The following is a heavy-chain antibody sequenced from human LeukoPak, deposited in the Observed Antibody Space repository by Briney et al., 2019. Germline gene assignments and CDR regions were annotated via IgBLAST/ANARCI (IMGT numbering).Heavy chain of an antibody. CDR3: ARQYDYGFWFDP. J-gene: IGHJ5*02. CDR1: GYSISSGYY. Sequence: SETLSLTCAVSGYSISSGYYWGWIRQPPGKGLEWIGNIYHSGSTYYNPSVKSRVTISVDTSKNQFSLKLSSVTAADTAVYYCARQYDYGFWFDPWGQGTLVTVSS. CDR2: IYHSGST. V-gene: IGHV4-38-2*01. D-gene: IGHD4-17*01.